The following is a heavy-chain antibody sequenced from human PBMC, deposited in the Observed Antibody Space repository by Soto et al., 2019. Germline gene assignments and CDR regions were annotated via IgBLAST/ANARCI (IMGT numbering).Heavy chain of an antibody. V-gene: IGHV3-49*04. J-gene: IGHJ3*02. D-gene: IGHD1-26*01. CDR1: GFTFGDYA. CDR3: TIAGIVGATTDGAFDI. Sequence: SLRLSCTASGFTFGDYAMSWVRQAPGKGLEWVGFIRSKAYGGTTEYAASVKGRFTISRDDSKSIAYLQMNSLKTEDTAVYYCTIAGIVGATTDGAFDIWGQGTMVTVSS. CDR2: IRSKAYGGTT.